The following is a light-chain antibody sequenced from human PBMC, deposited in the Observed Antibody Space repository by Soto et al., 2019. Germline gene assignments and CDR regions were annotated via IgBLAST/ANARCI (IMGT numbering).Light chain of an antibody. Sequence: DIPMTQSPSSLSASVGDRVTITCRASQSIDSYLNWYQQKPGKAPKLLIYAASSLHSGVPSRFSGSGSGTDFTLTISSLQAGDFASYYCQQSYRTPPTFGQGTKLEIK. CDR3: QQSYRTPPT. CDR2: AAS. CDR1: QSIDSY. J-gene: IGKJ2*01. V-gene: IGKV1-39*01.